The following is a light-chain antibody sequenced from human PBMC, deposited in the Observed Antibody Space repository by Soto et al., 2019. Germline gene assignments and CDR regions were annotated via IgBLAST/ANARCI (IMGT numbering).Light chain of an antibody. Sequence: NVLTLSPRPMSLSPGERATLSCRASQSVSSSQLAWYQQKPGQAPRLLVYGASTRATGIPDRFSGSGSGTDFTLTISRLEPEDFAVYYCQQYANGRWTFGQGTKVDIK. CDR2: GAS. J-gene: IGKJ1*01. CDR1: QSVSSSQ. CDR3: QQYANGRWT. V-gene: IGKV3-20*01.